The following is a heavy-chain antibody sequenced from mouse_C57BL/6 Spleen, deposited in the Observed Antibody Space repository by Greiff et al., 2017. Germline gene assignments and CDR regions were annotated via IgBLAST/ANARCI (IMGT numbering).Heavy chain of an antibody. CDR1: GYTFTDYN. D-gene: IGHD2-1*01. J-gene: IGHJ1*03. Sequence: EVQLQQSGPELVKPGASVKIPCKASGYTFTDYNMDWVKQSHGKSLEWIGDINPNNGGTIYTQKFKGKATLTVDKSSSTAYMELRSLTSEDTAVYYCARSRYGNYWYFDVWGTGTTVTVAS. V-gene: IGHV1-18*01. CDR3: ARSRYGNYWYFDV. CDR2: INPNNGGT.